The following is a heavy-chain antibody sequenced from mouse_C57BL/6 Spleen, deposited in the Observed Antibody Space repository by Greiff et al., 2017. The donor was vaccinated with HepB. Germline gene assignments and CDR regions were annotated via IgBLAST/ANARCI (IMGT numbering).Heavy chain of an antibody. CDR2: ISSGSSTI. D-gene: IGHD1-1*01. J-gene: IGHJ4*01. CDR1: GFTFSDYG. CDR3: AYGDPLLRSSYYYAMDY. Sequence: EVQVVESGGGLVKPGGSLKLSCAASGFTFSDYGMHWVRQAPEKGLEWVAYISSGSSTIYYADTVKGRFTISRDNAKNTLFLQMTSLRSEDTAMYYCAYGDPLLRSSYYYAMDYWGQGTSVTVSS. V-gene: IGHV5-17*01.